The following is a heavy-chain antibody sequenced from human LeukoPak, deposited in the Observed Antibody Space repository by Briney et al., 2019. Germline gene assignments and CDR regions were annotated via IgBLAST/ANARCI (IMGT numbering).Heavy chain of an antibody. D-gene: IGHD1-1*01. J-gene: IGHJ6*03. V-gene: IGHV4-59*01. CDR2: TYYSGST. CDR1: GGSISSYY. Sequence: SETLSLTCTVSGGSISSYYWSWIRQPPGKGLEWIGYTYYSGSTNYNPSLKSRVTISVDTSKNQFSLKLSSVTAADTAVYYCASYKGGGTSYYYYYYMDVWGKGTTVTVSS. CDR3: ASYKGGGTSYYYYYYMDV.